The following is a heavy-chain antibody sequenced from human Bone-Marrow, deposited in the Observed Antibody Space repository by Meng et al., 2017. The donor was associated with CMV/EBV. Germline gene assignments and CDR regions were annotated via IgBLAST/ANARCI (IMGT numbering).Heavy chain of an antibody. CDR3: AKDHGSSWATFDY. D-gene: IGHD6-13*01. V-gene: IGHV3-30*02. J-gene: IGHJ4*02. CDR2: IRHGEDSI. Sequence: GGSLRLSCAASGFTFSSYVMTWVRQAPGKGLEWVALIRHGEDSIFYADSVKGRFTISRDNSKNTLYLRMNSLRGEDTAVYYCAKDHGSSWATFDYWGQGNLVTVSS. CDR1: GFTFSSYV.